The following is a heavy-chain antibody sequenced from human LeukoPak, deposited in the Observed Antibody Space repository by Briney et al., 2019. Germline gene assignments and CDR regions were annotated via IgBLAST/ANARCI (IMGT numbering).Heavy chain of an antibody. J-gene: IGHJ6*04. CDR1: GYTFTSYG. CDR3: GKGPLWFGGGPNGYGKDV. V-gene: IGHV1-18*01. CDR2: ISAYNGNT. D-gene: IGHD3-10*01. Sequence: ASVKVSCKASGYTFTSYGISWVRQAPGQGLEWMGWISAYNGNTNYAQKLQGRVTMTTDTSTSTAYMELRSLRSDDTAVYYCGKGPLWFGGGPNGYGKDVLGQRNNGNR.